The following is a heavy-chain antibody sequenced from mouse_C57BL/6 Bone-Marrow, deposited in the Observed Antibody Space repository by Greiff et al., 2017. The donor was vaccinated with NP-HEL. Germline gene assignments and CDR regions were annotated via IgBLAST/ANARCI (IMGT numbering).Heavy chain of an antibody. V-gene: IGHV1-19*01. Sequence: VQLKESGPVLVKPGASVKMSCKASGYTFTDYYMNWVKQSHGKSLEWIGVINPYNGGTSYNQKFKGKATLTVDKSSSTAYMELNSLTSEDSAVYYCARDYGSVFAYWGQGTLVTVSA. J-gene: IGHJ3*01. CDR2: INPYNGGT. D-gene: IGHD1-1*01. CDR3: ARDYGSVFAY. CDR1: GYTFTDYY.